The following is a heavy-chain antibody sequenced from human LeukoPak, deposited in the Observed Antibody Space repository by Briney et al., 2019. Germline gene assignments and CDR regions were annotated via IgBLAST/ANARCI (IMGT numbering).Heavy chain of an antibody. J-gene: IGHJ4*02. D-gene: IGHD2-2*01. V-gene: IGHV4-59*08. Sequence: SETLSLTCTVSGGSISSYYWSWIRQPPGKGLEWIGYIYYSGSTNYNPSLKSRVTISVDTSKNQFSLKLSSVTAADTAVYYCGVGYCSSTSCQETNWGQGTLVTVSS. CDR1: GGSISSYY. CDR2: IYYSGST. CDR3: GVGYCSSTSCQETN.